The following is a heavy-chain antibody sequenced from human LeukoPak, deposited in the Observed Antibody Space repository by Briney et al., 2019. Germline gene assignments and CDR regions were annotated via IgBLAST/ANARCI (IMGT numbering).Heavy chain of an antibody. CDR3: ARGAIYGSSSIDY. V-gene: IGHV1-69*04. Sequence: ASAKVSCKASGGTFSSYAISWVRQAPGQGLEWMGRIIPILGIANYAQKFQGRVTITADKSTSTAYMELSSLRSEDTAVYYCARGAIYGSSSIDYWGQGTLVTVSS. CDR1: GGTFSSYA. J-gene: IGHJ4*02. CDR2: IIPILGIA. D-gene: IGHD6-6*01.